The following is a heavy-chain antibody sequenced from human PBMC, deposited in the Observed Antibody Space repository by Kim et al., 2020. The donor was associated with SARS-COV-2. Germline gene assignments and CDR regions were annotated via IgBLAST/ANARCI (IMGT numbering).Heavy chain of an antibody. V-gene: IGHV3-30*04. CDR1: GFTFSSYA. CDR2: ISYDGSNK. D-gene: IGHD3-10*01. Sequence: VGSLRLSCAASGFTFSSYAMHCVRQAPGKGLEWVAVISYDGSNKYYADSVKGRFTISRDNSKNTLYLQMNSLRAEDTAVYYCASKITMVRGVPEVWGQGTTVTVSS. CDR3: ASKITMVRGVPEV. J-gene: IGHJ6*02.